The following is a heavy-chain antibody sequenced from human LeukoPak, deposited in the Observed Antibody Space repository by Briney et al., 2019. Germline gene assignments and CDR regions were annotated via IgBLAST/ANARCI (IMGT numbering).Heavy chain of an antibody. J-gene: IGHJ4*02. D-gene: IGHD5-24*01. CDR2: INHSGST. V-gene: IGHV4-34*01. CDR1: GGSFSGYY. Sequence: SETLSLTCAVYGGSFSGYYWSWIRQPPGKGLEWIGEINHSGSTNYNPSLKGRVTISVDTSKNQFSLKLSSVTAADTAVYYCARQTRGATGYYFDYWGQGTLVTVSS. CDR3: ARQTRGATGYYFDY.